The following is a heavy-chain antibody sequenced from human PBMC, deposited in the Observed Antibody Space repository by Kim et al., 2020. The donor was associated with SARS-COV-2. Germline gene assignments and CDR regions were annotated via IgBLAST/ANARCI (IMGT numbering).Heavy chain of an antibody. CDR1: GFIIRTYW. CDR2: IKEDGSEV. CDR3: MRDRAPS. J-gene: IGHJ1*01. V-gene: IGHV3-7*01. Sequence: GGSLRLSCAASGFIIRTYWMTWVRQAPGKGLEWVGNIKEDGSEVYYADSVKGRFTISRDNAKNSLYLQMNILRAEDTAVYYCMRDRAPSWGQGTLVIVSS.